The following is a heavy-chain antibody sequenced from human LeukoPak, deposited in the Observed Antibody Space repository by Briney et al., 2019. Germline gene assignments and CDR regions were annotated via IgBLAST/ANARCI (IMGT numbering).Heavy chain of an antibody. CDR3: TNPTHSRDGYNLAY. D-gene: IGHD5-24*01. CDR2: TSGSGGRT. J-gene: IGHJ4*02. CDR1: GFTFSSYA. Sequence: PGGSLRLSCAASGFTFSSYAMSWARQAPGKGLEWVSATSGSGGRTYYADSVKGRFTISRDNSKNTLYLQMNSLRAEDTAVYYCTNPTHSRDGYNLAYWGQGTLVTVSS. V-gene: IGHV3-23*01.